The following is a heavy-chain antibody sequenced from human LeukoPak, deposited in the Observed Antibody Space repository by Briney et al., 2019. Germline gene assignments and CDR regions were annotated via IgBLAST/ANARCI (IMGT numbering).Heavy chain of an antibody. Sequence: PSETLSLTCTVSGDSISSYYCSWIGQPPGKGLEWIGSIYHSGNTYYNPSLKSRVTISVDTSKNQFSLKLSSVTAGDTAVYYCARDPGQQLPRGWFDPWGQGTLVTVSS. D-gene: IGHD6-13*01. J-gene: IGHJ5*02. CDR1: GDSISSYY. CDR2: IYHSGNT. CDR3: ARDPGQQLPRGWFDP. V-gene: IGHV4-38-2*02.